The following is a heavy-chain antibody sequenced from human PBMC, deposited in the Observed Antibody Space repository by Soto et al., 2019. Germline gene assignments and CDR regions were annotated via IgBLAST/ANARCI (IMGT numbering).Heavy chain of an antibody. CDR3: ARDSPSDYGILGPFDY. J-gene: IGHJ4*02. CDR2: IWYDGSNK. Sequence: QVQLVESGGGVVQPGRSLRISCAASRFNFSSYGMHWVRQAPGKGLEWVAVIWYDGSNKYYADSVKGRFTISRDNSKKTLYLQMNRLRAEDTAVYYCARDSPSDYGILGPFDYWCQGTLVTVSS. CDR1: RFNFSSYG. D-gene: IGHD3-10*01. V-gene: IGHV3-33*01.